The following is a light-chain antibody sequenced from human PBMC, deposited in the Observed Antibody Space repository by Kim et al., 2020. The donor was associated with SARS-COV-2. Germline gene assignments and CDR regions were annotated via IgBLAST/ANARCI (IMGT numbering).Light chain of an antibody. CDR3: QSYDSSLSGWV. CDR1: SSNIGAGYD. CDR2: GNS. J-gene: IGLJ3*02. Sequence: QSVLTHPPSVFGAPGQRVTISCTGSSSNIGAGYDVHWYQQLPGTAPKLLIYGNSNRPSGVPDRFSGSKSGTSASLAITGLQAEDEADYYCQSYDSSLSGWVFGGGTQLTVL. V-gene: IGLV1-40*01.